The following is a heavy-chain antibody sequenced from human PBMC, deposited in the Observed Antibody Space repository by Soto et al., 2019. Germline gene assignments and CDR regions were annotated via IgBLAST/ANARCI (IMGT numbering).Heavy chain of an antibody. CDR2: IYTGGTT. CDR1: GFIASSNY. D-gene: IGHD6-13*01. Sequence: EVQLVETGGGLIQPGGSLRVSCVASGFIASSNYMSWVRQAPGKGLEWVSVIYTGGTTYYAESVKGRFTISRDNSKNTLYLQMNSLRAEDTAVYFCARDSSTHGLDHWGQGTLVTVSS. J-gene: IGHJ4*02. V-gene: IGHV3-53*02. CDR3: ARDSSTHGLDH.